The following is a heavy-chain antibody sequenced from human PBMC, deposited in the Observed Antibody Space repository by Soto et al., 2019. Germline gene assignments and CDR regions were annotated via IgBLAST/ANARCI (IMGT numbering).Heavy chain of an antibody. CDR3: ARDLGGPDY. V-gene: IGHV3-74*03. D-gene: IGHD3-16*01. CDR2: LSSDGFGA. Sequence: PVGSLRLSCAASGFSLSPYWMHWVRQVPGRGLEWVARLSSDGFGAAYADSVKGRFFISRDIARNTFSLQMNSLRADDTAVYYCARDLGGPDYWGRGTSVTVSS. J-gene: IGHJ4*02. CDR1: GFSLSPYW.